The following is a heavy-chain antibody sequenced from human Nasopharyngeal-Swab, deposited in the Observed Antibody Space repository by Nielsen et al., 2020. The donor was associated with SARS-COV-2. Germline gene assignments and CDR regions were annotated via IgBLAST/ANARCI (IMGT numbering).Heavy chain of an antibody. D-gene: IGHD5-18*01. V-gene: IGHV3-49*03. CDR3: TRDFPFSLDTATRGYMDV. CDR1: GFTFGDYA. J-gene: IGHJ6*03. CDR2: IRNKDYGGTK. Sequence: GGSLRLSCTASGFTFGDYAMNWFSQAQGKGLEWVNYIRNKDYGGTKEYAASVRGRFTISRDDYKNIAYLQMNSLTTEDTAVYYCTRDFPFSLDTATRGYMDVWGKGTTVTVSS.